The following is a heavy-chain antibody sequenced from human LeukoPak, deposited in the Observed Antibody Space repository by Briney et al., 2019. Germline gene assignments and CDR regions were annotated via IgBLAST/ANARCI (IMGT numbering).Heavy chain of an antibody. V-gene: IGHV3-20*04. J-gene: IGHJ4*02. D-gene: IGHD6-19*01. CDR2: INWNGGST. CDR3: ARDLGYSSGWYARRGFDY. Sequence: GGSLRLSXAASGFTFDDYGMSSVRQAPGKGLEWLSGINWNGGSTGYADSVKGRFTISRDNAKNSLYLQMNSLRAEDTALYYCARDLGYSSGWYARRGFDYWGQGTLVTVSS. CDR1: GFTFDDYG.